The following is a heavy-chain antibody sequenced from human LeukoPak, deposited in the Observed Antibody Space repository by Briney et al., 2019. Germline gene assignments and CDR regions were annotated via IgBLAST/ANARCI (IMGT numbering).Heavy chain of an antibody. Sequence: SVKVSCKASGYTFTNYGISWVRQAPGQGLEWMGGIIPIFGTANYAQKFQGRVTITADKSTSTAYMELSSLRSEDTAVYYCARVVGLTGYSSSWYSGYYYYMDVWGKGTTVTVSS. J-gene: IGHJ6*03. CDR2: IIPIFGTA. CDR1: GYTFTNYG. D-gene: IGHD6-13*01. CDR3: ARVVGLTGYSSSWYSGYYYYMDV. V-gene: IGHV1-69*06.